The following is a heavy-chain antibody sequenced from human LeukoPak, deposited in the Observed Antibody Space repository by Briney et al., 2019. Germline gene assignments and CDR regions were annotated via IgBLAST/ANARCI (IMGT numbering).Heavy chain of an antibody. V-gene: IGHV4-34*01. CDR3: ARPDPSGSYAY. Sequence: PSETLSLTCAVYGGSFSGYYWSWIRQPPGKGLEWIGEINHSGSTNYNPSLKSRVTISVDTSKNQFSLKLSSVTAADTAVYYCARPDPSGSYAYWGQGTLVTVSS. CDR1: GGSFSGYY. CDR2: INHSGST. J-gene: IGHJ4*02. D-gene: IGHD1-26*01.